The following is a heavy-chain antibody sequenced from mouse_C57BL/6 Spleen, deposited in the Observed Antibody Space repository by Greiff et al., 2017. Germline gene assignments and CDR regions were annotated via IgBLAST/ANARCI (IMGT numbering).Heavy chain of an antibody. Sequence: EVQRVESGPGLVKPSQSLSLTCSVTGYSITSGYYWNWIRQFPGNKLEWMGYISYDGSNNYNPSLKNRISITRDTSKNQFFLKLNSVTTEDTATYYCARRLTGTTFDYWGQGTTLTVSS. CDR1: GYSITSGYY. CDR2: ISYDGSN. D-gene: IGHD4-1*01. J-gene: IGHJ2*01. V-gene: IGHV3-6*01. CDR3: ARRLTGTTFDY.